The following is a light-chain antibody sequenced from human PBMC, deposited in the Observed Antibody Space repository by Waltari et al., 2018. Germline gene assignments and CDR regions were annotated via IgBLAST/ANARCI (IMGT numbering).Light chain of an antibody. V-gene: IGLV2-14*01. Sequence: QSALTQPASVSGPPGQSLTISCTGTSSDAGGYNSVSWYQQHPGKVPKGMIYEVSNRPPRVSYRFARSKAGKTAHLTISGLQAEDEADYYCSSYRSESILVFGGGTKVTVL. J-gene: IGLJ2*01. CDR1: SSDAGGYNS. CDR2: EVS. CDR3: SSYRSESILV.